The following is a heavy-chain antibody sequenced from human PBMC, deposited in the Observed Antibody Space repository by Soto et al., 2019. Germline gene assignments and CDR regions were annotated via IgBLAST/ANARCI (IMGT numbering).Heavy chain of an antibody. CDR1: GGSISNGYH. D-gene: IGHD6-13*01. Sequence: NPSETLSLTCTVSGGSISNGYHWAWIRQPPGMRLEWVASIFHTGTTYYNPSLTSRVTISVDTSKNQFSLKLTSVTAADSAVDYCAREEKQQLAPRELGNYYYGMDVWGQGTTVTVSS. CDR2: IFHTGTT. V-gene: IGHV4-38-2*02. J-gene: IGHJ6*02. CDR3: AREEKQQLAPRELGNYYYGMDV.